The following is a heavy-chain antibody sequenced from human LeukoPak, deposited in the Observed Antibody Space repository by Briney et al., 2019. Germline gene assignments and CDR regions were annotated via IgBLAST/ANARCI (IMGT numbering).Heavy chain of an antibody. J-gene: IGHJ4*02. Sequence: SVKVSCKASGGTFSSYAISWVRQAPGQGLEWMGGIIPIFGTANYAQKFQGRVTITADESTSTAYMELSSLRSEDTAVYYCVRAPRDSSTMLDYWGQGTLVTVSS. D-gene: IGHD6-13*01. CDR3: VRAPRDSSTMLDY. CDR2: IIPIFGTA. V-gene: IGHV1-69*13. CDR1: GGTFSSYA.